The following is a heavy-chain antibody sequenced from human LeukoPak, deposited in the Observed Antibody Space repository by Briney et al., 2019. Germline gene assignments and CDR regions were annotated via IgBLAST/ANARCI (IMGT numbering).Heavy chain of an antibody. D-gene: IGHD6-19*01. J-gene: IGHJ4*02. CDR1: GFTLSSYA. CDR2: IAADGKDK. Sequence: GRSLRLSCAASGFTLSSYAMHWVRQAPGKGLEWVAVIAADGKDKHHADSVRGRSTISRDNSKNTLYLQMNSLRTEDTAVYYCARDRGRIAVYYFDYWGQGTLVTVSS. V-gene: IGHV3-30*04. CDR3: ARDRGRIAVYYFDY.